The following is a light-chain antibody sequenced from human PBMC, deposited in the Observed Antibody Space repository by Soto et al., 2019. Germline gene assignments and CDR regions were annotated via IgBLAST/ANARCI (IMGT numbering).Light chain of an antibody. CDR2: KAS. CDR3: QQFKDYVWT. V-gene: IGKV1-5*03. Sequence: DIQMTQSPSTLSSSVGDRVTITCGASQSISSWLAWYQQKPGKAPNLLIYKASSLESGVPSRFSGSGSGTEFTLIISNLQPDDFATYYCQQFKDYVWTFGQGTKVDIK. CDR1: QSISSW. J-gene: IGKJ1*01.